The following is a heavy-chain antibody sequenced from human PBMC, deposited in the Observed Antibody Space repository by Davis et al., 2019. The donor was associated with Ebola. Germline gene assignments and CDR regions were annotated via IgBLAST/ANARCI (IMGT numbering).Heavy chain of an antibody. CDR2: INTNTGNP. CDR3: ANRFLEWLTH. J-gene: IGHJ4*02. V-gene: IGHV7-4-1*02. CDR1: GYTFTSYA. D-gene: IGHD3-3*01. Sequence: AASVKVSCKASGYTFTSYAMHWVRQAPGQGLEWMGWINTNTGNPTYAQGFTGRFVFSLDTSVSTAYLQISSLKAEDTAVYYCANRFLEWLTHWGQGTLVTVSS.